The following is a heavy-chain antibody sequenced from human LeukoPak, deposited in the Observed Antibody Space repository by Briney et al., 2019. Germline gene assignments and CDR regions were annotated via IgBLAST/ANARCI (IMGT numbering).Heavy chain of an antibody. V-gene: IGHV3-30*02. CDR2: IRYDGSNK. CDR1: GFTFGSYG. J-gene: IGHJ4*02. Sequence: GGSLRLSCAASGFTFGSYGMHWVRQAPGKGLEWVAFIRYDGSNKYYADSVKGRFTISRDNSKNTLYLQMNSLRAEDTAVYYCAKDSSSGSSGSFRDYWGQGTLVTVSS. CDR3: AKDSSSGSSGSFRDY. D-gene: IGHD3-22*01.